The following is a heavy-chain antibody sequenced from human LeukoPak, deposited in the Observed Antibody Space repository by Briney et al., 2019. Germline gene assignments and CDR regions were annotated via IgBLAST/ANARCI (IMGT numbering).Heavy chain of an antibody. CDR3: TRAVYCTSGGCYKTDYFDY. J-gene: IGHJ4*02. CDR2: INHSGST. V-gene: IGHV4-38-2*02. CDR1: GYSISSSYY. D-gene: IGHD2-2*02. Sequence: SETLSLTCTVTGYSISSSYYWGWVRPPPGKGLEWIGSINHSGSTFYNPSLKSRVTMSVDTSKNHFSLHLSSVTAADTAVYYCTRAVYCTSGGCYKTDYFDYWGQGTLATVSS.